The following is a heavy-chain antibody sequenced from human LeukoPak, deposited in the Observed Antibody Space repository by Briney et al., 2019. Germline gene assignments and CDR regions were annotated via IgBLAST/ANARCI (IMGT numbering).Heavy chain of an antibody. CDR1: GGSISSYY. CDR3: ARHPYSYGSGGYYFDY. Sequence: PSETLSLTCTVSGGSISSYYWSWIRQPPGKGLEWIGYIHYSGSTNYNPSLKSRVTISVDTSKNQFSLKLSSVTAADTAVYYCARHPYSYGSGGYYFDYWGQGTLVTVSS. V-gene: IGHV4-59*08. D-gene: IGHD5-18*01. CDR2: IHYSGST. J-gene: IGHJ4*02.